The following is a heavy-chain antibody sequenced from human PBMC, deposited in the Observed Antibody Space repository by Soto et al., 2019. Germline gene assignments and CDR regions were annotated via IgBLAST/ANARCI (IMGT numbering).Heavy chain of an antibody. CDR1: GGSISSYY. D-gene: IGHD6-6*01. CDR3: ARGAEGIAARPYYYYGMDV. Sequence: SETLCLTCTFSGGSISSYYWSWIRQPPGKGLDWIGYIYYSGSTNYNPSLKSRVTISVDTSKNQFSLKLSSVTAADTAVYYCARGAEGIAARPYYYYGMDVWGQGTTVTVSS. J-gene: IGHJ6*01. V-gene: IGHV4-59*01. CDR2: IYYSGST.